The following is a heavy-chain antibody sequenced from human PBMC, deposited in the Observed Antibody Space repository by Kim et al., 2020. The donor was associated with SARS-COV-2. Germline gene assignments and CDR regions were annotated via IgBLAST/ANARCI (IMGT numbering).Heavy chain of an antibody. Sequence: GGSLRLSCAASGFTFSSYSMNWVRQAPGKGLEWVSSISSSSYIYYADSVKGRFTISRDNAKNSLYLQMNSLRAEDTAVYYCARASYDILTGYSGCWGQGTLVTVSS. CDR1: GFTFSSYS. V-gene: IGHV3-21*01. D-gene: IGHD3-9*01. CDR2: ISSSSYI. J-gene: IGHJ4*02. CDR3: ARASYDILTGYSGC.